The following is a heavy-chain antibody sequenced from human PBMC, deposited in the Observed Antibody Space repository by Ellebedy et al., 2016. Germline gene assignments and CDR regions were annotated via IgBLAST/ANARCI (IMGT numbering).Heavy chain of an antibody. CDR2: INPRSGAT. V-gene: IGHV1-2*02. CDR3: AREEIGLSLLSRTYIMDV. Sequence: ASVKVSXXASSYSFSDYYIHWVRQAPGQGLEWMGWINPRSGATKFAQRLQGRVTVTRDTSKWTSYMDLTSLRSDDTAVYYCAREEIGLSLLSRTYIMDVWGQGTTVTVSS. CDR1: SYSFSDYY. J-gene: IGHJ6*02. D-gene: IGHD2/OR15-2a*01.